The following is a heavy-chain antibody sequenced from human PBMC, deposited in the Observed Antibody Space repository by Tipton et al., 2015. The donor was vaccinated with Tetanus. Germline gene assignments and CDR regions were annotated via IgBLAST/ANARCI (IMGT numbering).Heavy chain of an antibody. Sequence: SLRLSCEASGFTFSNYWMSWVRQAPGKGPEWVANIKEDGSVKGYVDSVKGRFTISRDNAKNSLSLQMSSLRGEDTAVYYCARESYWGQGTLVTVSS. V-gene: IGHV3-7*01. CDR3: ARESY. CDR2: IKEDGSVK. J-gene: IGHJ4*02. CDR1: GFTFSNYW.